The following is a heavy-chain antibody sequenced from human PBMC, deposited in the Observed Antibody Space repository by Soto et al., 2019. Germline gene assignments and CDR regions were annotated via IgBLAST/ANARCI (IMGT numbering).Heavy chain of an antibody. V-gene: IGHV1-18*01. Sequence: QVQLVQSGAEVKNPGASVKVSCKASGYTFTSYGISWVRQAPGQGLEWVGWISGYDGNTDYAHKFRGRVTMTTDTATNTASMDLRSLRSDGTAVYCCARHASKGPNWIDPCVQGTPVTVSS. J-gene: IGHJ5*02. CDR3: ARHASKGPNWIDP. CDR1: GYTFTSYG. CDR2: ISGYDGNT.